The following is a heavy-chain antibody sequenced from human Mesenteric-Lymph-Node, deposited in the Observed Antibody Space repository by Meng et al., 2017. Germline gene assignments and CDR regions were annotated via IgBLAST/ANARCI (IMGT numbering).Heavy chain of an antibody. Sequence: SVKVSCKASGGTFSSYAISWVRQAPGQGLEWMGGIIPIFGTANYAQKFQGRVTITADESTSTAYMELSSLRSEDTAVYYCARIGLQAAGFDYWGQGTLVTVS. CDR2: IIPIFGTA. V-gene: IGHV1-69*13. D-gene: IGHD6-13*01. CDR3: ARIGLQAAGFDY. CDR1: GGTFSSYA. J-gene: IGHJ4*02.